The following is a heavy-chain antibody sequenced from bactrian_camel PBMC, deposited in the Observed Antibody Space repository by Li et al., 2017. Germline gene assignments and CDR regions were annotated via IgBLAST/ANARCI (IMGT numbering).Heavy chain of an antibody. J-gene: IGHJ6*01. V-gene: IGHV3S55*01. CDR2: LASYGST. CDR1: GFSFDDAD. CDR3: ATERWFST. D-gene: IGHD2*01. Sequence: HVQLVESGGGSVQAGGSLTLSCVGSGFSFDDADMGWYRQGSGNDCKLVSALASYGSTYYTDSVKGRFTISRDNARNTLYLQMNSLKTEDTAVYYCATERWFSTWGQGTQVTVS.